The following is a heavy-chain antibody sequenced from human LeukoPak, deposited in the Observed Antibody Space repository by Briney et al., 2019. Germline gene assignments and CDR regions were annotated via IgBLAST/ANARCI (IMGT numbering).Heavy chain of an antibody. J-gene: IGHJ3*02. Sequence: GGSLRLSCAASGFTFSDYYMSWIRQAPGKGLEWVSYISSSGSTIYYAASVKGRFTISRDNAKNSLYLQMNSLRAEDTAVYYCARDGGYCSGGSCRDAFDIWGQGTMVTVSS. V-gene: IGHV3-11*01. D-gene: IGHD2-15*01. CDR2: ISSSGSTI. CDR3: ARDGGYCSGGSCRDAFDI. CDR1: GFTFSDYY.